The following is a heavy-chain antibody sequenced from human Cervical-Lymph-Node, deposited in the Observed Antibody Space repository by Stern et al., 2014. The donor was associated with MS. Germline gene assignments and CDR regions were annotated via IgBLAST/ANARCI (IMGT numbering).Heavy chain of an antibody. V-gene: IGHV3-11*01. CDR2: ISGSSYTI. CDR3: ARRGGGWDYDYYGMDV. Sequence: VQLVQSGGGLVKPGGSLRLSCAASGYNFGVYYMTWVRQAPGKGRGWVSYISGSSYTIRYADSVRGRFPISRDNARKTLYLQMNSLRDEDTAVYYCARRGGGWDYDYYGMDVWGQGTTVTVSS. D-gene: IGHD6-19*01. J-gene: IGHJ6*02. CDR1: GYNFGVYY.